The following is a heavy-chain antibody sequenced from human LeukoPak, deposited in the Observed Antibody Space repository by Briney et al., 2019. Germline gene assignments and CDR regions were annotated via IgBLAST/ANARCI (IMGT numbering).Heavy chain of an antibody. D-gene: IGHD6-19*01. J-gene: IGHJ4*02. CDR1: GYTFTSYG. CDR3: ARGSERASSGWYMAWILED. Sequence: ASVKVSCKASGYTFTSYGISWVRQAPGQGLEWMGWISAYNGNTNYAQKLQSRVTITTDTTTSTPYMELRRLRSDDPAVYYCARGSERASSGWYMAWILEDWGQGTLVTVSS. CDR2: ISAYNGNT. V-gene: IGHV1-18*01.